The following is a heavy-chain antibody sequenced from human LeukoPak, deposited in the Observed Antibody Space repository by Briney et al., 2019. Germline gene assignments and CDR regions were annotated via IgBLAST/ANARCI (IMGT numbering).Heavy chain of an antibody. Sequence: GGSLRLSCAASGFTFSSYGMHWVRQAPGKGLEWVAVISHDGSNKYYADSVKGRFTISRDNSKNTLYLQMNSLRAEDTAVYYCARDRDMGGGNYFRVFYFDSWGQGTLVTVSS. J-gene: IGHJ4*02. CDR2: ISHDGSNK. V-gene: IGHV3-30*03. CDR3: ARDRDMGGGNYFRVFYFDS. CDR1: GFTFSSYG. D-gene: IGHD3-16*01.